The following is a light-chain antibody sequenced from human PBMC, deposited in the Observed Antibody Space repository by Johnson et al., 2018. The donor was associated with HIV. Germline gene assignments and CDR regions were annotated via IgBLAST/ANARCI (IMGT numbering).Light chain of an antibody. CDR2: DSD. CDR3: GTWDGSLRAGF. J-gene: IGLJ1*01. Sequence: QSVLTQPPSVSAAPGQTVTISCSGSSSNIGSNYVSWYQQLPGTAPKLLIYDSDKRPSGIPDRFSGPKSGTSATLAITGLQTGAEADYYCGTWDGSLRAGFFGTGTKVTVL. CDR1: SSNIGSNY. V-gene: IGLV1-51*01.